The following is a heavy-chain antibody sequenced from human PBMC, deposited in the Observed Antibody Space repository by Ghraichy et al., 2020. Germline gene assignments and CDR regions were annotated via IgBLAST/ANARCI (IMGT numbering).Heavy chain of an antibody. CDR2: IYYSGST. CDR1: GGSISSSGYY. Sequence: SETLSLTCTVSGGSISSSGYYWGWIRQPPGKGLEWIATIYYSGSTHYNPSLKSRFTMSVDTSRNHFSLKLNSVTAADTAVYYCARRRGSYYGYWGQGILLTVSS. V-gene: IGHV4-39*02. CDR3: ARRRGSYYGY. J-gene: IGHJ4*02. D-gene: IGHD1-26*01.